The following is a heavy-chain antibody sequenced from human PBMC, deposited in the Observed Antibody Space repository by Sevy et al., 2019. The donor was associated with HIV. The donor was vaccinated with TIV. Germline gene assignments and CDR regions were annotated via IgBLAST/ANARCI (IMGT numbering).Heavy chain of an antibody. J-gene: IGHJ3*02. CDR1: GFTFNNYG. CDR3: ASLPNNYYDTSGYSGKDAFDI. Sequence: GGSLRLSCAASGFTFNNYGMHWVRQAPGKGLEWVAVIWNDRSNKHYADSVKGRFTISRDNSKNTLYLQMNSLRAEDTAVYYCASLPNNYYDTSGYSGKDAFDIWGQGTMVTVSS. V-gene: IGHV3-33*01. D-gene: IGHD3-22*01. CDR2: IWNDRSNK.